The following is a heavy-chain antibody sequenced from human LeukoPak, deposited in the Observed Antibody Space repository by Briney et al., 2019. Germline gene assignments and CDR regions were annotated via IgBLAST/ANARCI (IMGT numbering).Heavy chain of an antibody. CDR2: IYYSGST. D-gene: IGHD2-2*01. CDR1: GGSISSGGYY. CDR3: ARARDIVVSSNIYYFDY. J-gene: IGHJ4*02. Sequence: SQTLSLTCTVSGGSISSGGYYWNWIRQHPGKGLEWIGFIYYSGSTYHNPSLKSRVSISVDTSKTQFSLKLSSVTAADTAVYYCARARDIVVSSNIYYFDYWGQGTLVTVSS. V-gene: IGHV4-31*03.